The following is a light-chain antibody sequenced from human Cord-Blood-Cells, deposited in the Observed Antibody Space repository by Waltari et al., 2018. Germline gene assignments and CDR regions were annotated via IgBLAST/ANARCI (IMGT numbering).Light chain of an antibody. CDR3: MIWHSSAWV. Sequence: QAVLTQPASLSASPGASASLTCTFRSGINVGTYRIYWYQQKPGSPPQYLLRYKSDSDKQQGSGVPRRFSGSKDASANAGILLISGLQSEDEADYYCMIWHSSAWVFGGGTKLTVL. V-gene: IGLV5-45*01. CDR1: SGINVGTYR. CDR2: YKSDSDK. J-gene: IGLJ3*02.